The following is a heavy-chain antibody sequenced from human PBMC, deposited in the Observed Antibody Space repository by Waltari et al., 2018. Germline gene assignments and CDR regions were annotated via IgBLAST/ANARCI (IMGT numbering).Heavy chain of an antibody. CDR3: AREIYGGNSRPFDY. Sequence: QVQLQESGPGLMKPSEPLSLACTVPGGSMDHYFCHWIRQPPGKGLEWIGYIYYNGNTDYNPSLQSRVTISVDTSRSQFSLNLRSVTAADTAVYFCAREIYGGNSRPFDYWGQGTLVTVSS. CDR2: IYYNGNT. D-gene: IGHD2-21*02. V-gene: IGHV4-59*01. CDR1: GGSMDHYF. J-gene: IGHJ4*02.